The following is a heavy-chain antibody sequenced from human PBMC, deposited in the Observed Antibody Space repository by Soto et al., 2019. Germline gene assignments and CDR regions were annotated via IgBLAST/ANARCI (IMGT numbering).Heavy chain of an antibody. Sequence: GASVKVSCKASGGTFSIYPISWVRQAPGQGLEWMGGIIPIFGTANYAQKFQGRVTITADESTSTAYMELSSLRSEDTAVYYCARGHNWKYFPFXYWGQGTLVXVSS. J-gene: IGHJ4*02. CDR3: ARGHNWKYFPFXY. D-gene: IGHD1-7*01. V-gene: IGHV1-69*13. CDR1: GGTFSIYP. CDR2: IIPIFGTA.